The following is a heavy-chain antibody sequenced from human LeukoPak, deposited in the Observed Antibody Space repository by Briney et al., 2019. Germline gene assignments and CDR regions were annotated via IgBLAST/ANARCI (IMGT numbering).Heavy chain of an antibody. V-gene: IGHV3-49*04. CDR2: IASKTYGGTA. CDR3: SRDQTPYY. CDR1: GFTFGDYA. J-gene: IGHJ4*02. Sequence: PGGSLRLSCTASGFTFGDYAMTGVRQAPGKGLEWVGFIASKTYGGTAEYAASVKGRFTISRDDSKSIAYLQMNSLKTEYTAVYFCSRDQTPYYWGQGTLVTVSS.